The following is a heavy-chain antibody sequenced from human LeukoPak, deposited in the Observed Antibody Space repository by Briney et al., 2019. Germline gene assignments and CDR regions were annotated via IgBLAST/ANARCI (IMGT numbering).Heavy chain of an antibody. V-gene: IGHV4-61*01. Sequence: SETLSLTCTVSGGSVSSDSYYWSWIRQPPGKGLEWIGFIYYSGSTNYNPSLKRRVTISVDTSKNQFSLTLTSVTAADTAVYFCARDHFGSPDSWGQGILVTVSS. CDR2: IYYSGST. CDR1: GGSVSSDSYY. J-gene: IGHJ4*02. CDR3: ARDHFGSPDS. D-gene: IGHD3-10*01.